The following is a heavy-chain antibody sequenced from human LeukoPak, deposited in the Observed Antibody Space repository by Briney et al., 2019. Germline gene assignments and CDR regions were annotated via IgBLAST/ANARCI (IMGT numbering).Heavy chain of an antibody. CDR2: INHSGST. D-gene: IGHD3-22*01. V-gene: IGHV4-34*01. CDR3: ARRDYYYDSSGYYHWYFDL. J-gene: IGHJ2*01. Sequence: SETLSLTCAVYGGSFSGYYWSWIRQPPGKGLEWIGEINHSGSTNYNPSLKSRVTISVDTSKNQFSLKLSSVTAADTAVYYCARRDYYYDSSGYYHWYFDLWGRGTLVTVSS. CDR1: GGSFSGYY.